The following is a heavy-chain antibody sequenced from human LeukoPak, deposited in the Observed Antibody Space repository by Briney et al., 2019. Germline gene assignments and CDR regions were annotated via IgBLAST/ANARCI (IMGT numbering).Heavy chain of an antibody. CDR2: ISSSSYI. J-gene: IGHJ4*02. Sequence: GGSLRLSCAASGFTFSSYSMNWVRQAPGKGLEWVSSISSSSYIYYADSVKGRFTISRDNAKNSLYLQMNSLRAEDTAVYYCARDWLQLGGIYFDYWGQGTLVTVSS. D-gene: IGHD1-1*01. CDR1: GFTFSSYS. CDR3: ARDWLQLGGIYFDY. V-gene: IGHV3-21*01.